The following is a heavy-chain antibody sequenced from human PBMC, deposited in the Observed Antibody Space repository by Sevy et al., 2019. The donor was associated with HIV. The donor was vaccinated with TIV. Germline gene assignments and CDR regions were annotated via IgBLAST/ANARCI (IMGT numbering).Heavy chain of an antibody. CDR3: ARMHCSGGSCYPYDASDI. CDR2: IKQDGSEK. J-gene: IGHJ3*02. D-gene: IGHD2-15*01. Sequence: GGSLRLSCPASGFTFSSYWMSWVRQAPGKGLEWVANIKQDGSEKYYVDSVKGRFTISRDNAKNSLYLQMNSLRAEDTAVYYCARMHCSGGSCYPYDASDIWGQGTMVTVSS. V-gene: IGHV3-7*01. CDR1: GFTFSSYW.